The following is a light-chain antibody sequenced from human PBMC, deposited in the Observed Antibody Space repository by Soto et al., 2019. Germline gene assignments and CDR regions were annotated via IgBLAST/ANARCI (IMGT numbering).Light chain of an antibody. CDR3: QQYHIWPPWT. J-gene: IGKJ1*01. V-gene: IGKV3-15*01. CDR1: QSVSST. Sequence: EIVMTQSPATLSVSPGERATLSCRASQSVSSTFLAWYQQKPGQAPRLLMYGASTRADGIPARFTGSGSGTEFTLTISSLQSEDFAVYYCQQYHIWPPWTSGQGTKVDI. CDR2: GAS.